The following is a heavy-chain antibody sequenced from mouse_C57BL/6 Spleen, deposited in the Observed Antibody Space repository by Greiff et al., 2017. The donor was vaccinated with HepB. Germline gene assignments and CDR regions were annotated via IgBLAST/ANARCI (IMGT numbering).Heavy chain of an antibody. D-gene: IGHD2-1*01. V-gene: IGHV1-4*01. CDR2: INPSSGYT. CDR1: GYTFTSYT. Sequence: QVQLQQSGAELARPGASVKMSCKASGYTFTSYTMHWVKQRPGQGLEWIGYINPSSGYTKYNQKFKDKATLTADKSSSTAYMQLSSLTSEDSAVYYCARRNYGNYDAMDYWGQGTSVTVSS. CDR3: ARRNYGNYDAMDY. J-gene: IGHJ4*01.